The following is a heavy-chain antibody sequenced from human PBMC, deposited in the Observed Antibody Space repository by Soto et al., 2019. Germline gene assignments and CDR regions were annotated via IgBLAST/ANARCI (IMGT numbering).Heavy chain of an antibody. V-gene: IGHV5-10-1*01. CDR1: GYSFTSYW. CDR3: ARLGYCSGGSCYNFDY. D-gene: IGHD2-15*01. J-gene: IGHJ4*02. CDR2: IDPSDSYT. Sequence: GESLKISCKGSGYSFTSYWISWVRQMPGKGLEWMGRIDPSDSYTNYSPSFQGHVTISADKSVSTAYLQWSSLKASDTAMYYCARLGYCSGGSCYNFDYWGQGTLVTVSS.